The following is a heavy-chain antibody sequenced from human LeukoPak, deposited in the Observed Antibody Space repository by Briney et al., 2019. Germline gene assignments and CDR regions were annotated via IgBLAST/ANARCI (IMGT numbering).Heavy chain of an antibody. V-gene: IGHV3-23*01. Sequence: PGGSLRLSCAASGFTFSSYAMSWVRQAPGKGLERVSSISGSGGSTYYADSVKGRFTISRENSRNTLYLQMNSLRAEDTAIYYCAKTYCSGGSCPPDYWGQGILVTVSS. J-gene: IGHJ4*02. CDR2: ISGSGGST. CDR3: AKTYCSGGSCPPDY. D-gene: IGHD2-15*01. CDR1: GFTFSSYA.